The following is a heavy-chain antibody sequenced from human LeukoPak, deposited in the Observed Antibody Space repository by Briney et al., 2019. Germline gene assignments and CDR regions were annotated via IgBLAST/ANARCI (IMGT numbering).Heavy chain of an antibody. Sequence: PSETLSLTCSVSPGSISRFYWSWIRQPPGKEPEWIGYIFHIGNTNYNPSLRGRVTISIDTSKNEFSLDLTSVTAADTAVYYCAGTVTTHFAYWGQGALVTVSS. J-gene: IGHJ4*02. CDR1: PGSISRFY. V-gene: IGHV4-59*08. CDR2: IFHIGNT. CDR3: AGTVTTHFAY. D-gene: IGHD4-17*01.